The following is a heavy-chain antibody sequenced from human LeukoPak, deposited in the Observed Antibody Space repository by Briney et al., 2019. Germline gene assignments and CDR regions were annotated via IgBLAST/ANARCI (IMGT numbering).Heavy chain of an antibody. V-gene: IGHV4-34*01. CDR3: ANQLYDFWSGYYRGPFDY. Sequence: PSETLSVTCAVYGGSFSGYYWSWIRQPPGKGLEWIGEINHSGSTNYNPSLKSRVTISVDTSKNQFSLKLSSVTAADTAVYYCANQLYDFWSGYYRGPFDYWGQGTLVTVSS. D-gene: IGHD3-3*01. CDR2: INHSGST. CDR1: GGSFSGYY. J-gene: IGHJ4*02.